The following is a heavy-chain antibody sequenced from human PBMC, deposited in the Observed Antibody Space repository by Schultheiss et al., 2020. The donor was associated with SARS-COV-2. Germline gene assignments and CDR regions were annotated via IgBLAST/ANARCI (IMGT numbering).Heavy chain of an antibody. V-gene: IGHV4-39*07. Sequence: SETLSLTCTVSGGSISSSSYYWGWIRQPPGKGLEWIGSIYYSGSTYYNPSLKSRVTISVDKSKNQFSLKLSSVTAADTAVYYCARAQWLRGDFDYWGQGTLVTVSS. D-gene: IGHD5-12*01. CDR1: GGSISSSSYY. CDR2: IYYSGST. CDR3: ARAQWLRGDFDY. J-gene: IGHJ4*02.